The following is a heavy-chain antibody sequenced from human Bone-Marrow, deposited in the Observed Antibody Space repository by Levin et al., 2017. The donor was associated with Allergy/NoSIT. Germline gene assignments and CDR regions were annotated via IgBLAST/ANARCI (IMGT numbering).Heavy chain of an antibody. CDR1: GFTFGKYS. CDR3: AKSLPTYNYGRGVFDF. CDR2: ISSSGEKT. Sequence: GESLKISCAVSGFTFGKYSFNWVRQAPGKGLEWGSAISSSGEKTCYADAVKGRFTISRDNSKETLYLQMHGLRADDTAVYYCAKSLPTYNYGRGVFDFWGQGTLVTVSS. J-gene: IGHJ4*02. V-gene: IGHV3-23*01. D-gene: IGHD5-18*01.